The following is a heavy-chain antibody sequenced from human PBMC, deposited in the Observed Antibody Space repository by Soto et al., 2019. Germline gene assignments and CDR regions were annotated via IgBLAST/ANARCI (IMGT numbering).Heavy chain of an antibody. CDR3: ARAMSTRRGPQNFFDY. D-gene: IGHD6-25*01. J-gene: IGHJ4*02. Sequence: QVQLVQSEGEVRQPGASVKVSCKASGYTFTSYGIIWVRQAPGQGLEWMGYISPNSGDTRYAPKHQGRATTTTDTTTTTSYIELRRLTSDYTAEYYCARAMSTRRGPQNFFDYWGLGALVTVSS. V-gene: IGHV1-18*01. CDR2: ISPNSGDT. CDR1: GYTFTSYG.